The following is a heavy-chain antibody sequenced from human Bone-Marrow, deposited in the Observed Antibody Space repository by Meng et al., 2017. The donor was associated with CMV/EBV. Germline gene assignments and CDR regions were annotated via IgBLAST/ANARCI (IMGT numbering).Heavy chain of an antibody. V-gene: IGHV3-23*03. J-gene: IGHJ4*02. CDR2: IYSGGSSK. D-gene: IGHD4-17*01. CDR1: GFTFSSYA. CDR3: AKDKYGDYYYFDY. Sequence: GGSLRLSCAASGFTFSSYAMSWVRQAPGKGLEWVSVIYSGGSSKYYADSVKGRFTISRDNSKNTLYLQMNSLRAEDTAVYYCAKDKYGDYYYFDYWGQGTLVTVSS.